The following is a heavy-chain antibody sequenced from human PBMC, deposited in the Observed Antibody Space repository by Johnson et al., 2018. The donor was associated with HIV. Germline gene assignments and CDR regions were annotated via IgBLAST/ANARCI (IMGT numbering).Heavy chain of an antibody. CDR2: FSRSGGTT. Sequence: VQLVESGGGVVRPGGSLRLSCAASGFTLDEYDMSWVRQVPGKGLEWVSSFSRSGGTTAYAASVRGRFTISRDNAKNSLYLQMNSLRDEDTALYYCARAAAARSTGHDAFDIWGQGTMVTVSP. J-gene: IGHJ3*02. D-gene: IGHD6-6*01. V-gene: IGHV3-20*04. CDR1: GFTLDEYD. CDR3: ARAAAARSTGHDAFDI.